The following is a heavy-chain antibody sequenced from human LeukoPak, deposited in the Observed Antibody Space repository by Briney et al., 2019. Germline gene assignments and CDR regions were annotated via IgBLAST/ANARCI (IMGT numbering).Heavy chain of an antibody. CDR1: GGSISSYY. V-gene: IGHV4-59*08. Sequence: SETLSLTCTVSGGSISSYYWSWIRQPPGKGLEWIGYIYYSGSTNYNPSLKSRVTISVDTSKNQFSLNLSSVTAADTAVYYCARLGYYGSGSYGAIPYYYYYGMDVWGQGTTVTVSS. D-gene: IGHD3-10*01. J-gene: IGHJ6*02. CDR2: IYYSGST. CDR3: ARLGYYGSGSYGAIPYYYYYGMDV.